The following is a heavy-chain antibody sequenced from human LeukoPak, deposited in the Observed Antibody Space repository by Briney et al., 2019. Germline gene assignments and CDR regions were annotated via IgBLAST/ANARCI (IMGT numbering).Heavy chain of an antibody. CDR2: IYHSGST. CDR1: GGSISSSNW. V-gene: IGHV4-4*02. D-gene: IGHD3-9*01. CDR3: ARVLKYYDILTGYSPYYFDY. Sequence: PSETLSLTCAVSGGSISSSNWWSWVRQPPGKGLEWIGEIYHSGSTNYNPSLKSRVTISVDTSKNQFSLKLSSVTAADTAVYYCARVLKYYDILTGYSPYYFDYWGQGTLVTVSS. J-gene: IGHJ4*02.